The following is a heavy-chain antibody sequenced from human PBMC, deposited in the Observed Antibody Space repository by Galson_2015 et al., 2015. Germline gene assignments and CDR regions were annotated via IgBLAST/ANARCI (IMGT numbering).Heavy chain of an antibody. CDR2: ISYDGSNK. J-gene: IGHJ4*02. V-gene: IGHV3-30*03. CDR1: GFTFSSYG. D-gene: IGHD2-21*01. CDR3: ARDPGAYCGGDCSYYFDY. Sequence: SLRLSCAASGFTFSSYGMHWVRQAPGKGLEWVAVISYDGSNKYYADSVKGRFTISRDNSKNTLYLQMNSLRAEDTAVYYCARDPGAYCGGDCSYYFDYWGQGTLVTVSS.